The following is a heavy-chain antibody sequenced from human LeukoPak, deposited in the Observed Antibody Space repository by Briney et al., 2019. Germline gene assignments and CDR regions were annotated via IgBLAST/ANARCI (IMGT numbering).Heavy chain of an antibody. J-gene: IGHJ4*02. CDR1: GYTFTGYY. CDR2: INPNSGGT. D-gene: IGHD1-26*01. Sequence: ASVKVSCKTSGYTFTGYYMHWVRQAHGQWLEWMGLINPNSGGTNYAQKFQGRVTMTRDTSISTAYMGLSRLRSDDTAVYYCARDYSGSYYYFDYWGQGTLVTVSS. V-gene: IGHV1-2*06. CDR3: ARDYSGSYYYFDY.